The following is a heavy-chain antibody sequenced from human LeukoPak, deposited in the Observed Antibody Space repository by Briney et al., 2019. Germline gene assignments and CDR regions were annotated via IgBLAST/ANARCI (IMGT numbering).Heavy chain of an antibody. Sequence: GGSLRLSCAASGFTFSSYWMSWVRQAPGKGLEWVANIKQDGSEKYYVDSVKGRFTISRDNSKNTLFLQMKGLRAEDTAVYYCAKWDEYFYYMDVWGKGTTVTVSS. CDR3: AKWDEYFYYMDV. V-gene: IGHV3-7*03. D-gene: IGHD1-26*01. CDR2: IKQDGSEK. J-gene: IGHJ6*03. CDR1: GFTFSSYW.